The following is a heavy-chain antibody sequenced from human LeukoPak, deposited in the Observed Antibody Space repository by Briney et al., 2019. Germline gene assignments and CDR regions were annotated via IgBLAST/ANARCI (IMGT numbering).Heavy chain of an antibody. CDR3: ARPSHSRYFDY. CDR2: IYYSGST. Sequence: PSETLSLTCTVSGGSISSSSYYWGWIRQPPGKGLEWIGSIYYSGSTYYTPSLKSRVTISVDTSKNQFSLKLSSVTAADTAVYYCARPSHSRYFDYWGQGTLVTVSS. J-gene: IGHJ4*02. CDR1: GGSISSSSYY. V-gene: IGHV4-39*01.